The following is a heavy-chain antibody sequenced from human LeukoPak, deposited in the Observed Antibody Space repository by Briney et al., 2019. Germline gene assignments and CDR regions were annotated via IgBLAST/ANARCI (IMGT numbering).Heavy chain of an antibody. J-gene: IGHJ6*02. D-gene: IGHD6-13*01. CDR3: AKDIGAAAGTMGYYYYYYGMDV. CDR2: ISVDGGST. V-gene: IGHV3-43*02. CDR1: GFTFDDYA. Sequence: GGSLRLSCAASGFTFDDYAMHWVRQAPGKGLEWVSLISVDGGSTYYADSVKGRFTISRDNSKNSLYLQMNSLRTEDTALYYCAKDIGAAAGTMGYYYYYYGMDVWGQGTTVTVSS.